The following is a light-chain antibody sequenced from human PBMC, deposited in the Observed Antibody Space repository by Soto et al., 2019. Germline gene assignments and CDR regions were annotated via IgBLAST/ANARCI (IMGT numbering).Light chain of an antibody. J-gene: IGLJ1*01. CDR2: GNS. CDR1: SSNIGAGYD. CDR3: QSYDSSLSGSNV. Sequence: QSVLTQPPSVSGAPGQRVTISCTGSSSNIGAGYDVHWYQQLPGTAPKLLIYGNSNRPSGVPDRFSGSKSGTSASLAITGLQAEDVADYYCQSYDSSLSGSNVFGTGTKLTV. V-gene: IGLV1-40*01.